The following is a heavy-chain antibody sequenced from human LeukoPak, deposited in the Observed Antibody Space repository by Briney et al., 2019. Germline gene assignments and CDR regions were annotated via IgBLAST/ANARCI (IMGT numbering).Heavy chain of an antibody. CDR1: GFTFSDYY. CDR2: ISSSSSYT. Sequence: GGSLRLSCAASGFTFSDYYMSWIRQAPGKGLEWVSYISSSSSYTNYADSVKGRFTISRDNAKNSPYLQMNSLRAEDTAVYYCAREMGQYGGYSDYWGQGTLVTVSS. D-gene: IGHD4/OR15-4a*01. J-gene: IGHJ4*02. V-gene: IGHV3-11*05. CDR3: AREMGQYGGYSDY.